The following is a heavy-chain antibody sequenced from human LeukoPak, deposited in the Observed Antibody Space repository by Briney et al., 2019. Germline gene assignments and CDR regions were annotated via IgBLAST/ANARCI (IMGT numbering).Heavy chain of an antibody. CDR1: GFTFSSYG. J-gene: IGHJ4*02. V-gene: IGHV3-30*03. Sequence: GRSLRLSCAASGFTFSSYGMHWVRQAPGKGLEWVAVISYDGSNKYYADSVKGRFTISRDNAKNSLYLQMNSLRAEDTAVYYCARELRGYSGYGSFDYWGQGTLVTVSS. CDR3: ARELRGYSGYGSFDY. CDR2: ISYDGSNK. D-gene: IGHD5-12*01.